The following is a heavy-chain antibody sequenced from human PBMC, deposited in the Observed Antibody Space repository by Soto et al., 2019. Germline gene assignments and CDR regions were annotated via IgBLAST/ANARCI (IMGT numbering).Heavy chain of an antibody. D-gene: IGHD3-22*01. CDR3: AKGLYYYDSSGYRLFDY. CDR1: GFMFNNYA. V-gene: IGHV3-23*01. CDR2: VGVSGGTT. J-gene: IGHJ4*02. Sequence: PGVSLRLSCAASGFMFNNYAMSWVRQAPGKGLEWVSTVGVSGGTTYYADSLKGRFTISRDNSKKTVYLQMNRLRADDTAIYYCAKGLYYYDSSGYRLFDYWGQGTLVTVSS.